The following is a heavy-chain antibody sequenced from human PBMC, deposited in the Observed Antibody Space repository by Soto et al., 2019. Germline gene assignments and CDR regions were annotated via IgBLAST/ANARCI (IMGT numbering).Heavy chain of an antibody. J-gene: IGHJ6*02. CDR2: IKQDGSEK. Sequence: PVGSLRLSCAASGFTFSSYWMSWVRQAPGKGLEWVANIKQDGSEKYYVDSVKGRFTISRDNAKNSLYLQMNSLRAEDTAVYYCARDDYGGSYYYYYGMDVWGQGTTVTVSS. CDR1: GFTFSSYW. CDR3: ARDDYGGSYYYYYGMDV. V-gene: IGHV3-7*03. D-gene: IGHD4-17*01.